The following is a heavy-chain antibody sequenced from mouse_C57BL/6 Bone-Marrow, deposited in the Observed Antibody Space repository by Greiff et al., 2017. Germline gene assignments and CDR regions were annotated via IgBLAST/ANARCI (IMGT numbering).Heavy chain of an antibody. Sequence: EVQRVESGGDLVKPGGSLKLSCAASGFTFSSSGMSWVRQTPDKRLEWVATISSGGSYTYYPDSVKGRFTISRDNAKNTRYLQMSSLKSEDTAMYYCARHDEGAYWGQGTLVTVSA. CDR1: GFTFSSSG. CDR2: ISSGGSYT. V-gene: IGHV5-6*01. J-gene: IGHJ3*01. CDR3: ARHDEGAY.